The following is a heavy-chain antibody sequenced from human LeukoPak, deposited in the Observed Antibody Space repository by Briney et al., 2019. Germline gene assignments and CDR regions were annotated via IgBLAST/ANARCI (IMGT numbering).Heavy chain of an antibody. D-gene: IGHD4-17*01. CDR1: GFNFQIYW. CDR3: AKDPYGDYVDAFDI. Sequence: GGSLRLSCAASGFNFQIYWINWVRQAPGKGLEWVANMRQDGSDKYYVDSVKGRFTISRDNSKNTLYLQMNSLRAEDTAVYYCAKDPYGDYVDAFDIWGQGTMVTVSS. CDR2: MRQDGSDK. V-gene: IGHV3-7*03. J-gene: IGHJ3*02.